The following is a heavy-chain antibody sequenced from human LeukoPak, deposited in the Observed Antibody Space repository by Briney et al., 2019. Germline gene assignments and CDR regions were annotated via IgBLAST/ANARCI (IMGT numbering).Heavy chain of an antibody. D-gene: IGHD2-8*01. J-gene: IGHJ4*02. CDR2: ISYHARDQ. CDR1: GFTFSDHA. CDR3: AAQPCINGKCCLDY. V-gene: IGHV3-30*04. Sequence: GGSLRLSCTASGFTFSDHAMHWVRQAPGKGLEWVTVISYHARDQFYADSVKGRFTVSRDNSRNTLYLQMNSLRAEDSAVYYCAAQPCINGKCCLDYWGQGTLVTVSS.